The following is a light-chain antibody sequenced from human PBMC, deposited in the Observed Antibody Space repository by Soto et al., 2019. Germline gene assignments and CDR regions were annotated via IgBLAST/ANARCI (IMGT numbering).Light chain of an antibody. V-gene: IGKV3-20*01. CDR1: QSVGSNC. J-gene: IGKJ1*01. Sequence: EIVLTRSPGTLSLSPGDRATLSCRASQSVGSNCLAWYQQKSGQSPRLLIYGASFRASGIPDRFSGSGSGTDFTLTIRRLEPEDFAMYFCHQYDSSPRTFGQGTKVEIK. CDR3: HQYDSSPRT. CDR2: GAS.